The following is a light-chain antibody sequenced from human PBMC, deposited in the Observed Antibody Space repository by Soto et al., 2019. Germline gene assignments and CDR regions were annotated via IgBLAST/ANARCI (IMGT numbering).Light chain of an antibody. J-gene: IGKJ1*01. CDR1: QSIRSNY. V-gene: IGKV3-20*01. Sequence: EMVLTQSPGTLSVSPGERATLSCRASQSIRSNYLAWYQQKPCQAPRFLIYGASTRAADIPDRFSGSGSGTDFTLTIGRLEPEDLAVYYCQQYDSSPRTFGQGTKVDI. CDR3: QQYDSSPRT. CDR2: GAS.